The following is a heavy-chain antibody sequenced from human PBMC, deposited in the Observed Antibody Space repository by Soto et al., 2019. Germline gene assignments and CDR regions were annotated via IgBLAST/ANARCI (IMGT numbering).Heavy chain of an antibody. Sequence: EVQLVETGGGLIQPGGSLRLSCAASGFTVSSNYMSWVRQAPGKGLEWVSVIYSGGSTYYADSVKGRFTISRDNSKNTLYLQMNSLRAEDTAVYYCARDLTYYYYYGMDVWGQGTTVTVSS. CDR1: GFTVSSNY. D-gene: IGHD3-9*01. CDR3: ARDLTYYYYYGMDV. J-gene: IGHJ6*02. V-gene: IGHV3-53*02. CDR2: IYSGGST.